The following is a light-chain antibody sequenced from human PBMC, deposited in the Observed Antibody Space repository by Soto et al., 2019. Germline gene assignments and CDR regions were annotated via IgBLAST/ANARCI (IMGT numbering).Light chain of an antibody. CDR2: GAS. CDR3: QKYDSAPWT. CDR1: QDISNY. J-gene: IGKJ1*01. V-gene: IGKV1-27*01. Sequence: DMQMTQSPSSLSASVGDRVTITCRASQDISNYLAWYLQKPGKVPKLLIYGASTLKSGVPPRFSGSGYGSDFTLTISRLQPEDVATYYCQKYDSAPWTFGQGTKVEIK.